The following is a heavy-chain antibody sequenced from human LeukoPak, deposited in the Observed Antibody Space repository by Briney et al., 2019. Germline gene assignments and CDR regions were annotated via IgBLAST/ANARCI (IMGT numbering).Heavy chain of an antibody. CDR2: IQAKAYGGAT. Sequence: GGSLRLSCAASGFTFSNAWMSWVRQAPGKGLEWVGFIQAKAYGGATEYAASVKGRFSISRDDSQSIANLQMNDLKTEDTAVYYCTRAPHPRCSSSGCYLDYWGQGTLVTVSS. J-gene: IGHJ4*02. V-gene: IGHV3-49*04. CDR1: GFTFSNAW. D-gene: IGHD2-2*01. CDR3: TRAPHPRCSSSGCYLDY.